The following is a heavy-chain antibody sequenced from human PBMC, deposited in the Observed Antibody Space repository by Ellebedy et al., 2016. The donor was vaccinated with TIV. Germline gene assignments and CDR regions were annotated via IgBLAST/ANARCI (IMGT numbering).Heavy chain of an antibody. D-gene: IGHD6-19*01. CDR2: IYYSGST. CDR1: GGSVSGLY. Sequence: PSETLFLTCTVSGGSVSGLYWSWIRQTPGKGLEWIGYIYYSGSTNYNPSLKSRVTISVDTSKNQFSLKLSSVTAADTAVYYCARHRQQGYSPGWYYFDYWGQGTLVTASS. V-gene: IGHV4-59*08. J-gene: IGHJ4*02. CDR3: ARHRQQGYSPGWYYFDY.